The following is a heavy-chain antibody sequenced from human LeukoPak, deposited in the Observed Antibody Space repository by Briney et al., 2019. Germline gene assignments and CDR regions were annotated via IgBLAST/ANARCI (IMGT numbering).Heavy chain of an antibody. J-gene: IGHJ4*02. CDR2: IYSGGST. Sequence: AGGSLRLSCAASGFTASSNYMSWVRQAPGKGLEWVSVIYSGGSTYYGDSVKGRFTISRDNAKNMLYLQVNSLRAEDTAVYYCATQQGGSPAYWGQGTLVTVSS. D-gene: IGHD3-16*01. CDR1: GFTASSNY. CDR3: ATQQGGSPAY. V-gene: IGHV3-53*01.